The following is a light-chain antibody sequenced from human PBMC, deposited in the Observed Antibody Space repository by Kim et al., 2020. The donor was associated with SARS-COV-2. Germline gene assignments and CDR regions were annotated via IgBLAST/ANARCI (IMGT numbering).Light chain of an antibody. CDR1: SGHSSYA. V-gene: IGLV4-69*01. CDR2: LNSDGSH. CDR3: QTWGTGSVG. Sequence: QPVLTQSPSASASLGASVKLTYTLSSGHSSYAIAWHQQQPEKGPRYLMKLNSDGSHSKGDGIPDRFSGSSSGAERYLTISRLQSEDEADYYCQTWGTGSVGWGGGTQL. J-gene: IGLJ2*01.